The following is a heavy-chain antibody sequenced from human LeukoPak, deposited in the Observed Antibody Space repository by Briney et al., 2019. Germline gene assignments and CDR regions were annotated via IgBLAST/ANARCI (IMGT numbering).Heavy chain of an antibody. CDR3: ARVTTLRYYYCMDV. CDR1: GRSFSGYY. J-gene: IGHJ6*03. Sequence: SETLSLTCAVYGRSFSGYYWSWIRQPPGKGLEWIGEINHSGSTNYNPSLKSRVTISVDASKNQFSLKLSSVTAADTAVYYCARVTTLRYYYCMDVWGKGTTVTVSS. CDR2: INHSGST. V-gene: IGHV4-34*01. D-gene: IGHD4-11*01.